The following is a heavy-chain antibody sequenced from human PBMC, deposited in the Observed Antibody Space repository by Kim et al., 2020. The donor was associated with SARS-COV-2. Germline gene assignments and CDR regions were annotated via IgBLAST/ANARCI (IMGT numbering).Heavy chain of an antibody. D-gene: IGHD6-19*01. CDR3: ANDGYSSGWYYFDY. J-gene: IGHJ4*02. Sequence: ADSVKGRFTTTRDNAKNSLYLQRNSLRAEDTALYYCANDGYSSGWYYFDYWGQGTLVTVSS. V-gene: IGHV3-9*01.